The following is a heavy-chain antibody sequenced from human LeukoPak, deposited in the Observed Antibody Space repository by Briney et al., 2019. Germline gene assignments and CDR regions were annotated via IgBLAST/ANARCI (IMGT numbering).Heavy chain of an antibody. Sequence: ASVKVSCKASGYTFTGYYMHWVRQAPGQGLEWMGWINPNSSGTNYAQKFQGRVTMTRDTSISTAYMELSRLRSDDTAVYYCAATPPDSSGWRLDYWGQGTLVTVSS. D-gene: IGHD6-19*01. V-gene: IGHV1-2*02. CDR3: AATPPDSSGWRLDY. J-gene: IGHJ4*02. CDR1: GYTFTGYY. CDR2: INPNSSGT.